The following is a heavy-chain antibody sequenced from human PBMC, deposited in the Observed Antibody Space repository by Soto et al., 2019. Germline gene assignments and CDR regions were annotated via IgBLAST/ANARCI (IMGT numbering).Heavy chain of an antibody. CDR1: GGYISSSSYY. Sequence: SETLSLTCTVSGGYISSSSYYWGWIRQPPGKGLEWIGSIYYSGSTYYNPSLKSRVTISVDTSKNQFSLKVSSVTAADTAVYYCARHVLVPAAIGGMDVWGQGTTVTVSS. D-gene: IGHD2-2*02. CDR2: IYYSGST. CDR3: ARHVLVPAAIGGMDV. V-gene: IGHV4-39*01. J-gene: IGHJ6*02.